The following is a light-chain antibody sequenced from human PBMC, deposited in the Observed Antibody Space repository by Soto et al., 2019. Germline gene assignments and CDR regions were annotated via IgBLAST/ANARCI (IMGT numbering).Light chain of an antibody. V-gene: IGKV3-20*01. CDR3: LQYGNSPYT. Sequence: EIALTQSPGTLSLSPGERATLSCRTSQSVSSGDFAWYQHRPGQAPRLVIYVASTRATGVPDRFSGSGSGTDFTLTISGLEPDDFAVYFCLQYGNSPYTFGQGTKLEMK. J-gene: IGKJ2*01. CDR1: QSVSSGD. CDR2: VAS.